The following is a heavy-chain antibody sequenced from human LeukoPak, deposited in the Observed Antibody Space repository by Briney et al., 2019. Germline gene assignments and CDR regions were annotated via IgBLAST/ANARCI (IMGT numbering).Heavy chain of an antibody. CDR2: ISWNSGSI. CDR1: GFTFDDYA. Sequence: GGSLRLSCAASGFTFDDYAMHWVRQVPGKGLEWVSGISWNSGSIGYAASVTGRFTISRDNAKNSLYLQMNSLRAEDTALYYCAKGAGYSYGNNWFDPWGQGTLVTVSS. CDR3: AKGAGYSYGNNWFDP. J-gene: IGHJ5*02. V-gene: IGHV3-9*01. D-gene: IGHD5-18*01.